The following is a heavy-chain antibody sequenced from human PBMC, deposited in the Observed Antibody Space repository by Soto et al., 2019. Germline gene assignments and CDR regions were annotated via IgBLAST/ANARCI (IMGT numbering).Heavy chain of an antibody. CDR3: ASRPSFYDGSGYGMDV. CDR2: LIPIFGTT. V-gene: IGHV1-69*01. CDR1: GGTFRSNA. Sequence: QVQLVQSGTEVKKPGSSVKVSCKASGGTFRSNAISWVRQAPGQGLEWMGGLIPIFGTTNYAQKFQGRVTITADESASTAYTELSSRRSDDTAGYYWASRPSFYDGSGYGMDVWGQGTTVTVSS. D-gene: IGHD3-10*01. J-gene: IGHJ6*02.